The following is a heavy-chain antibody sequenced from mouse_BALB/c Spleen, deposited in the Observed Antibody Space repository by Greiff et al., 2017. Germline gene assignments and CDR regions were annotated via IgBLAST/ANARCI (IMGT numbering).Heavy chain of an antibody. J-gene: IGHJ2*01. Sequence: DVKLVESGGGLVKPGGSLKLSCAASGFTFSSYAMSWVRQTPEKRLEWVASISSGGSTYYPDSVKGRFTISRDNARNILYLQMSSLRSEDTAMYYCARGGYGNFYYFDYWGQGTTLTVSS. CDR3: ARGGYGNFYYFDY. CDR2: ISSGGST. CDR1: GFTFSSYA. D-gene: IGHD2-10*02. V-gene: IGHV5-6-5*01.